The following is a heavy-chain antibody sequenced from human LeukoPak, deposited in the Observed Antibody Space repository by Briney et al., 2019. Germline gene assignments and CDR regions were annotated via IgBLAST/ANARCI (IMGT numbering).Heavy chain of an antibody. Sequence: PSETLSLTCAVYGGSFSGYYWSWICQPLGKGLEWIGEINHSGSTNYNPSLKSRVTISVDTSKNQFSLKLSSVTAADTAVYYCARVGSSGWYGWFDPWGQGTLVTVSS. V-gene: IGHV4-34*01. CDR1: GGSFSGYY. CDR2: INHSGST. CDR3: ARVGSSGWYGWFDP. J-gene: IGHJ5*02. D-gene: IGHD6-19*01.